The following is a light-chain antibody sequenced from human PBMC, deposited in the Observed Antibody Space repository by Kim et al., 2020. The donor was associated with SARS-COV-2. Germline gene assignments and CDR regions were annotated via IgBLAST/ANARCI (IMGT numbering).Light chain of an antibody. CDR2: QDS. V-gene: IGLV3-1*01. CDR3: QTWDSTTAV. Sequence: SYELTQPPSVSVSPGQTASITCSGDKLGNKYACWYQQKSGQSPVMVIYQDSKRPSGIPERFSGSNSGNTATLTISGTQAMDEADYYCQTWDSTTAVFGGG. CDR1: KLGNKY. J-gene: IGLJ2*01.